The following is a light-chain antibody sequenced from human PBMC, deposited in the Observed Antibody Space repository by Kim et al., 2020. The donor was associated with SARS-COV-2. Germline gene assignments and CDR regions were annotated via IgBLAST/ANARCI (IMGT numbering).Light chain of an antibody. CDR3: NTRDSSCNNVI. CDR2: GNN. CDR1: SLRSYD. V-gene: IGLV3-19*01. Sequence: AVGQKGSMTCEGDSLRSYDASWYRQKPGQAPVSVIYGNNNRPSGVPDRLSGSSSGNTASVTITGAQAEDEADYYCNTRDSSCNNVIFGGGTQLTVL. J-gene: IGLJ2*01.